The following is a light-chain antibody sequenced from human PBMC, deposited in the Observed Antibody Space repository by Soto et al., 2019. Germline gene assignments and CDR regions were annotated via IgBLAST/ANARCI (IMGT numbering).Light chain of an antibody. CDR1: QSVSNNS. J-gene: IGKJ2*01. Sequence: EVVLTQSPGTLSLSPGERATLSCRASQSVSNNSLAWYQQKPGQSPKLLIFGSSDRATGIPDRFSGSGSGTDFNLNISSLEPEDFAVYSCQQYGSSPPYTFGQGTQLELK. CDR3: QQYGSSPPYT. CDR2: GSS. V-gene: IGKV3-20*01.